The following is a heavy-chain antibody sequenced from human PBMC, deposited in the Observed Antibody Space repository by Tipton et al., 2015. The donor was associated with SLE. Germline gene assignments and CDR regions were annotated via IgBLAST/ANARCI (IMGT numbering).Heavy chain of an antibody. D-gene: IGHD1-1*01. CDR1: GGPIDSGDYY. Sequence: TLSLTCSVSGGPIDSGDYYWVWIRQPPGKGLEWIGSFSYTGSSHYNPSLETRVSVSGDASRNQFSLRLRSVTAADTAVYYCARPLMTTATINRDAFDIWGQGRLVTVSS. CDR3: ARPLMTTATINRDAFDI. CDR2: FSYTGSS. J-gene: IGHJ3*02. V-gene: IGHV4-39*07.